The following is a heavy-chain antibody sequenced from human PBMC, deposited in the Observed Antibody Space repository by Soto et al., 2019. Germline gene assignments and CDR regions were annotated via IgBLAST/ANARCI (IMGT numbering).Heavy chain of an antibody. D-gene: IGHD3-10*01. CDR1: GFTFGDYP. J-gene: IGHJ3*02. CDR2: IRTNAYGETT. V-gene: IGHV3-49*03. Sequence: GGSLRLSCTASGFTFGDYPMSWFRQAPGRGLEWVSYIRTNAYGETTEDAASVKGRFTISRDDSKSIAYLQMDSLKTEDTAIYYCARAVRMSGDAFDIWGQGTMVTVSS. CDR3: ARAVRMSGDAFDI.